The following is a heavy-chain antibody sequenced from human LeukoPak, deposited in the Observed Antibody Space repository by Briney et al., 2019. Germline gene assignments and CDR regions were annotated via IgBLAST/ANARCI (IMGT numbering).Heavy chain of an antibody. CDR2: ISYDGSNK. CDR3: AREYSGNYIDY. Sequence: GGSLRLSCAASGFTFSSYAMHWVRQAPGKGLEWVAVISYDGSNKYYADSVKGRFTISRDNSKNTLYLQMNSLRAEDTAVYYCAREYSGNYIDYWGQGTLVTVSS. J-gene: IGHJ4*02. D-gene: IGHD1-26*01. CDR1: GFTFSSYA. V-gene: IGHV3-30*01.